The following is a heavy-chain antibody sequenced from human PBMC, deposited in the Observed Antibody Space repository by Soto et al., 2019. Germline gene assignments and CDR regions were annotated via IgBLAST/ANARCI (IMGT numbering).Heavy chain of an antibody. Sequence: GESLKISCKGSGYSFTSYWIGWVRQMPGKGLEWMGIIYPGDSDTRYSPSFQGQVTISADKSISTAYLQWSSLKASDTAMYYCARSRFSILALRRRKLQLSTSRMDVWGQGTTVTVSS. CDR2: IYPGDSDT. J-gene: IGHJ6*02. V-gene: IGHV5-51*01. CDR3: ARSRFSILALRRRKLQLSTSRMDV. CDR1: GYSFTSYW. D-gene: IGHD1-7*01.